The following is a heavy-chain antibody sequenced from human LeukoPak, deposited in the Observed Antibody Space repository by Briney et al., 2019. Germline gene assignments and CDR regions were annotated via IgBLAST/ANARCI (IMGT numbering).Heavy chain of an antibody. CDR2: IYTSGST. CDR3: ASQYYDSSGYYY. D-gene: IGHD3-22*01. V-gene: IGHV4-4*07. J-gene: IGHJ4*02. CDR1: GGPISSYY. Sequence: PSETLSLTCTISGGPISSYYWSWIRQPAGKRLEWIGRIYTSGSTNYNPSLKSRVTMSVDTSKNQFSLKLSSVTAADTAVYYCASQYYDSSGYYYWGQGTLVTVSS.